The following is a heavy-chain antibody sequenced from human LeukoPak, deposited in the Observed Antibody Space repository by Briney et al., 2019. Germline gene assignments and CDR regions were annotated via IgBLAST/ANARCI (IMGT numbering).Heavy chain of an antibody. CDR1: GYTFTGYY. V-gene: IGHV1-2*02. CDR3: ARDRSWAIFGVVIMYYFDY. J-gene: IGHJ4*02. CDR2: INPNSGGT. D-gene: IGHD3-3*01. Sequence: GASVKVSCKASGYTFTGYYMHWVRQAPGQGLEWMGWINPNSGGTNYAQKFQGRVTVTRDTSISTAYMELSGLRSDDTAVYYCARDRSWAIFGVVIMYYFDYWGQGTLVTVSS.